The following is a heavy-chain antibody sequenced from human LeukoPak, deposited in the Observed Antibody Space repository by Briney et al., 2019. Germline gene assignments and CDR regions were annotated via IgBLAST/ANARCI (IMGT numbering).Heavy chain of an antibody. J-gene: IGHJ4*02. CDR2: ISSSSSYI. CDR3: ARDGVRSGGFDY. CDR1: GFTFSSYS. Sequence: PGGSLRLSCAASGFTFSSYSMNWVRQAPGKGLEWVSSISSSSSYIYYADSVKGRFTISRDNAKNSLYLQMNSLRAEDTAVYYCARDGVRSGGFDYWGQGILVTVSS. V-gene: IGHV3-21*01. D-gene: IGHD3-10*01.